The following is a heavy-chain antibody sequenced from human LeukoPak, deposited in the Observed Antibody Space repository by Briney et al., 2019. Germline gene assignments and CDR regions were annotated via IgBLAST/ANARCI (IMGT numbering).Heavy chain of an antibody. V-gene: IGHV4-59*01. CDR3: AGITMVRGVRGSHYYYYYGMDV. CDR2: IYYSGST. J-gene: IGHJ6*02. Sequence: PSETLSLTCTVSGGSISSYYWSWIRQPPGKGLERIGYIYYSGSTNYNPSLKSRVTISVDTSKNQFSLKLSSVTAADTAVYYCAGITMVRGVRGSHYYYYYGMDVWGQGTTVTVSS. CDR1: GGSISSYY. D-gene: IGHD3-10*01.